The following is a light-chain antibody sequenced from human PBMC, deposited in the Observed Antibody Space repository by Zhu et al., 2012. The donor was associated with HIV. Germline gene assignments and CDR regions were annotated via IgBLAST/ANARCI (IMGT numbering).Light chain of an antibody. J-gene: IGKJ4*01. V-gene: IGKV3-20*01. CDR1: QSISSTY. CDR3: HQYGASPLT. Sequence: EIVLTQSSGTLSLSPGERATLSCRASQSISSTYVAWYQQKGGQAPRLLIYGTSSRATGIPERFSGGGSGAEFNLTISRLESEDFAVYYCHQYGASPLTFGGGTKVEI. CDR2: GTS.